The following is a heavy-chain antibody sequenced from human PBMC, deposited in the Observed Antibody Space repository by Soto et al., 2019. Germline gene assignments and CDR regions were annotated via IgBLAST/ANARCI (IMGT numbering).Heavy chain of an antibody. CDR1: GFTFSDYY. V-gene: IGHV3-11*01. D-gene: IGHD6-19*01. Sequence: GGSLRLSCAASGFTFSDYYMSWIRQAPGKGLEWVSYISSSGSTIYYADSVKGRFTISRDNAKNSLYLQMNSPRAEDTAVYYCARDYYSSGWYVPGYWGQGTLVTVSS. J-gene: IGHJ4*02. CDR3: ARDYYSSGWYVPGY. CDR2: ISSSGSTI.